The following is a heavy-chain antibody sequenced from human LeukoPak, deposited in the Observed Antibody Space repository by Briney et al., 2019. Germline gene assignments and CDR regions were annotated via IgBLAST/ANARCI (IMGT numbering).Heavy chain of an antibody. D-gene: IGHD2-15*01. CDR2: TYYTWST. J-gene: IGHJ3*02. CDR1: GGSISSSGSY. Sequence: SETLSLTCTVSGGSISSSGSYWGWIRQPPGKGLEWIGYTYYTWSTSYNPSLKSRVTISVDTSKNQFSLKLSSVTAADTAVYYCARDGLTLDAFDIWGQGTMVTVSS. V-gene: IGHV4-61*05. CDR3: ARDGLTLDAFDI.